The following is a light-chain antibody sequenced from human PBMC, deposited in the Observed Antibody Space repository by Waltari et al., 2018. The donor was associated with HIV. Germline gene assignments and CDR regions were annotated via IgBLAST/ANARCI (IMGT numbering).Light chain of an antibody. Sequence: DIVMTQSPDSLAVSLGERATINCKSSQSVLYRSNNKNHVAWYQQKPGQPPKLLIYWASTREFGVPDRFSGSGSGKDFTLTISSLQAEDVAVYYCQQYYSSPFTFGGGTRVEIK. CDR2: WAS. CDR3: QQYYSSPFT. J-gene: IGKJ4*01. CDR1: QSVLYRSNNKNH. V-gene: IGKV4-1*01.